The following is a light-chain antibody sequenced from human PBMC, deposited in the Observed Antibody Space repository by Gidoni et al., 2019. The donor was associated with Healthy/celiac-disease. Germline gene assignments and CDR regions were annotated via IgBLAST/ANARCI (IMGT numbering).Light chain of an antibody. CDR2: GAS. CDR1: QSVNSSY. V-gene: IGKV3-20*01. Sequence: EIVLTQSPGTLSLSPGERATLSCRASQSVNSSYLAWYQQKPGQAPRLLIYGASSRATGIPERFSGSGSGTDFTLTIRRLEPEDFAMYYCQQYGSSPLTFGGGTKVEIK. J-gene: IGKJ4*01. CDR3: QQYGSSPLT.